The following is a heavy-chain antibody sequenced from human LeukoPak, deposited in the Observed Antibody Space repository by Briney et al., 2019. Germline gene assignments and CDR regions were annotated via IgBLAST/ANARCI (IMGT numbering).Heavy chain of an antibody. CDR1: GGSISDYY. J-gene: IGHJ4*02. V-gene: IGHV4-59*01. CDR2: IHSTGRT. CDR3: VRDRGAS. D-gene: IGHD1-26*01. Sequence: SETLSLTCTVSGGSISDYYWSWIRQPPGKGLEWIGYIHSTGRTNYNPSLKSRVTFSIDTSKNQYSLKLTSVTAADTAVYYCVRDRGASWGLGTLVTVSS.